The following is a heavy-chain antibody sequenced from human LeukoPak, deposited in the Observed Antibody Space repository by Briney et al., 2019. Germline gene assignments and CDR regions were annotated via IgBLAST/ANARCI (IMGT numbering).Heavy chain of an antibody. V-gene: IGHV4-59*01. CDR1: GGSINSYY. J-gene: IGHJ5*02. CDR2: IYYSGST. CDR3: AIASGTPDNWFDP. D-gene: IGHD1-1*01. Sequence: SETLSLTCTVSGGSINSYYWSWIRQPPGKGLEWIGYIYYSGSTNYNPSLKSRVTISVDTSKNQFSLKLSSVTAADTAVYYCAIASGTPDNWFDPWGQGTLVTVSS.